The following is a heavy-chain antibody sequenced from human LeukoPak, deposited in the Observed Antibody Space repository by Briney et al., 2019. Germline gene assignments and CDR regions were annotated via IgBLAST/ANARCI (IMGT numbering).Heavy chain of an antibody. V-gene: IGHV4-4*07. D-gene: IGHD6-6*01. J-gene: IGHJ5*02. Sequence: SETLSLTCTVSGGSISSYYWSWIRQPAGEGLEWIGRIYTSGSTNYNPSLKSRVTMSVDTSKNQFSLKLSSVTAADTAVYYCAREKRAARLNWFDPWGQGTLVTVSS. CDR1: GGSISSYY. CDR2: IYTSGST. CDR3: AREKRAARLNWFDP.